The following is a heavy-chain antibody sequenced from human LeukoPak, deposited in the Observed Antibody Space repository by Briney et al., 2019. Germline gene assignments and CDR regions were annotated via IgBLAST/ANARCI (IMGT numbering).Heavy chain of an antibody. CDR3: ARDGRIVGALDY. J-gene: IGHJ4*02. D-gene: IGHD1-26*01. CDR1: GGSISSGDYY. Sequence: PSQTLSLTCTVSGGSISSGDYYWSWIRQPPGKGPEWIGYIYYSGSTYYNPSLKSRVTISVDTSKNQFSLKLSSVTAADTAVYYCARDGRIVGALDYWGQGTLVTVSS. V-gene: IGHV4-30-4*08. CDR2: IYYSGST.